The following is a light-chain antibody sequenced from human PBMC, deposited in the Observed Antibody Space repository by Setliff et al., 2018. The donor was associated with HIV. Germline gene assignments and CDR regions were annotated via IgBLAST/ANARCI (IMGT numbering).Light chain of an antibody. CDR2: DNN. V-gene: IGLV1-40*01. CDR3: QSYDSSLSGFV. CDR1: SSNIGTGYD. Sequence: SVLTQPPSVSGAPGQRVTISCTGSSSNIGTGYDVHWYQQLPGTAPKLLNHDNNNRPSGVPDRFSGSKSGTSASLAITGLQAEDEADYYCQSYDSSLSGFVFGSGTKVSVL. J-gene: IGLJ1*01.